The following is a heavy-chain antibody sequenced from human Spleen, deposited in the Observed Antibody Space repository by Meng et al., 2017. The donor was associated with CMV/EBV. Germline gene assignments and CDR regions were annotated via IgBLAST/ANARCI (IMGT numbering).Heavy chain of an antibody. CDR2: ISSSSSYI. CDR3: ARAHIITIFGVVRGDYFDY. Sequence: GGSLRLSCGASGFTFSSYSMNWVRQAPGKGLEWVSSISSSSSYIYYADSVKGRFTISRDNAKNSLYLQMNSLRAEDTAVYYCARAHIITIFGVVRGDYFDYWGQGTLVTVSS. J-gene: IGHJ4*02. CDR1: GFTFSSYS. D-gene: IGHD3-3*01. V-gene: IGHV3-21*01.